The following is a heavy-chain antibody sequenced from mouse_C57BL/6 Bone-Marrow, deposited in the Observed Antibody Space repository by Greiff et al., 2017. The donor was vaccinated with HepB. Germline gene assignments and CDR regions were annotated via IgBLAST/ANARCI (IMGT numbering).Heavy chain of an antibody. J-gene: IGHJ1*03. Sequence: QVHVKQSGPGLALPSQSLSITCTVSGFSLTSYGVHWVSQSQGKGLEWLGVIWSGGSTDYNEAFISRLSISKDNSKSQVFFIMNSLQADDTAIYYCTRTPPYYYCSSYDWYFDVWGTGTTVTVSS. CDR3: TRTPPYYYCSSYDWYFDV. D-gene: IGHD1-1*01. CDR2: IWSGGST. V-gene: IGHV2-2*01. CDR1: GFSLTSYG.